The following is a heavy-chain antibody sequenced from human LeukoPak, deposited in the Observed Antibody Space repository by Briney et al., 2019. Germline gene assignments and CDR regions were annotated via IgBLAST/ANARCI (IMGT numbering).Heavy chain of an antibody. CDR1: GDSISTSNSY. J-gene: IGHJ4*02. D-gene: IGHD1-26*01. V-gene: IGHV4-39*07. Sequence: PSETLSLTCTVSGDSISTSNSYWGWIRQPPGKGLEWIGSIYYSGNTYYNPSLKSRVTISLDTSKNQFSLKLNSVTAADTAVYYCARLKSYSGRTVRSDHWGQGTLVTVSS. CDR3: ARLKSYSGRTVRSDH. CDR2: IYYSGNT.